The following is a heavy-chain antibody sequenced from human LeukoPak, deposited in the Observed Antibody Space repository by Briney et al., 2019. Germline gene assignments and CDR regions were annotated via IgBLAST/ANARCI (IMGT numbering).Heavy chain of an antibody. CDR2: IIPIFGTA. V-gene: IGHV1-69*05. CDR3: ARGTRTEYSSSSFHPKYNWFDP. J-gene: IGHJ5*02. D-gene: IGHD6-6*01. CDR1: GGTFSSYA. Sequence: SVKVSCKASGGTFSSYAISWVRQAPGQGLEWMGGIIPIFGTANYAQKFQGRVTITTDESTSTAYMELSSLRSEDTAVYYCARGTRTEYSSSSFHPKYNWFDPWGQGTLVTVSS.